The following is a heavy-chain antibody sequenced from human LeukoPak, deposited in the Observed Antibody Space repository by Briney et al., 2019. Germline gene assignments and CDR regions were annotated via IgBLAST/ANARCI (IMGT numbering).Heavy chain of an antibody. D-gene: IGHD2-2*01. J-gene: IGHJ4*02. CDR2: IYYSGST. CDR3: ARGAGCSSTSCLFDY. CDR1: GGSISSSSYY. V-gene: IGHV4-39*07. Sequence: PSETLSLTCTVSGGSISSSSYYWGWIRQPPGKGLEWIGSIYYSGSTNYNPSLKSRVTISVDTSKNQFSLKLTSVTAADTAMYYCARGAGCSSTSCLFDYWGQGTLVTVSS.